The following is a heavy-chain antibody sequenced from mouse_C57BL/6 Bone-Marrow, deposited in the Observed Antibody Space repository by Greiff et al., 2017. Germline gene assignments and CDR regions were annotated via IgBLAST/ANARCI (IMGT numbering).Heavy chain of an antibody. CDR2: IYPGDGDT. CDR1: GYAFSSSW. Sequence: QVQLQQSGPELVKPGASVKISCKASGYAFSSSWMNWVKQRPGKGLEWIGRIYPGDGDTNYNGKFKGKATLTADKSSSTAYLQLSSLTSEDSAVYFCARARNPYAMDYWGQGTSVTVSS. V-gene: IGHV1-82*01. J-gene: IGHJ4*01. D-gene: IGHD6-1*01. CDR3: ARARNPYAMDY.